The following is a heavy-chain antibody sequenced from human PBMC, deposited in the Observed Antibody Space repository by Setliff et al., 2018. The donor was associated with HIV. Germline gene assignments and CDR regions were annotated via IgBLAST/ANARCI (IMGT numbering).Heavy chain of an antibody. Sequence: GSLRLSCAASGFTFSSYAMSWVRQAPGKGLEWVSAISGSGGSTYYADSVKGRFTISRENARNSLYLQMNSLRAGDTAVYYCAREIRTVYTGGHYFYGIDVWGQGTAVTVSS. J-gene: IGHJ6*02. V-gene: IGHV3-23*01. CDR3: AREIRTVYTGGHYFYGIDV. CDR2: ISGSGGST. D-gene: IGHD3-16*01. CDR1: GFTFSSYA.